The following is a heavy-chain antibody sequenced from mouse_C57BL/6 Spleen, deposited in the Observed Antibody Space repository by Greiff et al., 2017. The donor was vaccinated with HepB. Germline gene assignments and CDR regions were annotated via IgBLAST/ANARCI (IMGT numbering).Heavy chain of an antibody. V-gene: IGHV1-64*01. J-gene: IGHJ4*01. CDR2: IHPNSGST. CDR3: AREGLRPPTGAIDY. CDR1: GYTFTSYW. D-gene: IGHD2-4*01. Sequence: VQLQQPGAELVKPGASVKLSCKASGYTFTSYWMHWVKQRPGQGLEWIGMIHPNSGSTNYNEKFKSKATLTVDKSSSTAYMQLSSLTSEDSAVYYCAREGLRPPTGAIDYWGQGTSVTVSS.